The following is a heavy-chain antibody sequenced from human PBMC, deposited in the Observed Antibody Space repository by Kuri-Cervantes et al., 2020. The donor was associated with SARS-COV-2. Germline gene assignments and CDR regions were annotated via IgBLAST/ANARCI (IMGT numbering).Heavy chain of an antibody. CDR1: GGSISSSSYY. CDR2: IYYSGST. CDR3: ARRRADGYYYGMDV. D-gene: IGHD6-13*01. J-gene: IGHJ6*02. V-gene: IGHV4-39*01. Sequence: SETLSLTCTVSGGSISSSSYYWGWIRQPPGKGLEWIGGIYYSGSTYYNPSLKSRVTISVDTSKNQFSLKLSSVTAADTAVYYCARRRADGYYYGMDVWGQGTTVTVSS.